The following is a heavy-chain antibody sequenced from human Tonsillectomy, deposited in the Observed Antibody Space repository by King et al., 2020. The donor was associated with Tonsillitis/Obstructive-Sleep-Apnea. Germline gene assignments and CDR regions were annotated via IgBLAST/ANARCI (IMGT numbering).Heavy chain of an antibody. D-gene: IGHD2-2*01. CDR2: IYYGGRT. CDR3: ARQAVGCTSTNCPTGNWFDP. Sequence: QLQESGPGLVKPSETLSLTCTVSGDSISRTSYYWGWIRQPPGKGLEWIGNIYYGGRTSYNPSLKSRVTISVDTSRNQFSLKLTSVTAADTAVYYCARQAVGCTSTNCPTGNWFDPWGQGTLVTVSS. V-gene: IGHV4-39*01. CDR1: GDSISRTSYY. J-gene: IGHJ5*02.